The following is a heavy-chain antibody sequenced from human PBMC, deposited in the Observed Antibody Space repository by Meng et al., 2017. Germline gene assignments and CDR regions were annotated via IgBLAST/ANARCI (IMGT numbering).Heavy chain of an antibody. CDR3: ARDQELVPQTFDY. CDR1: GFTFSSYS. D-gene: IGHD6-13*01. J-gene: IGHJ4*02. CDR2: ISSSGSTI. V-gene: IGHV3-48*04. Sequence: GGSLRLSCAASGFTFSSYSMNWVRQAPGKGLEWVSYISSSGSTIYYADSVKGRFTISRDNAKNSLYLQMNSLRAEDTAVYYCARDQELVPQTFDYWGQGTLVTVSS.